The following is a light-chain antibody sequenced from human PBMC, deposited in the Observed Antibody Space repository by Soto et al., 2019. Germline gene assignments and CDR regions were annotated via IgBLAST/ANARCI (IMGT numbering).Light chain of an antibody. CDR2: EVT. CDR3: SSYAGSNSYV. CDR1: SSDVGGYNY. Sequence: QSALTQPPSASGSPGQSVTISCTGTSSDVGGYNYVSWYQQHPGKAPKLMIYEVTKRPSGVPDRFSGSKSGNTGSLTVSGLQAEYEADYYCSSYAGSNSYVFGTGTKLTVL. J-gene: IGLJ1*01. V-gene: IGLV2-8*01.